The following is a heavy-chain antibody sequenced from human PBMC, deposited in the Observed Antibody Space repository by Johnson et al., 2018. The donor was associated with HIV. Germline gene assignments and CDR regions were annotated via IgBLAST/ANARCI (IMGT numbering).Heavy chain of an antibody. Sequence: VQVVESGGGLMQPGGSLRLSCAASGFTVSSNYMSWVRQAPGKGLEWVSIIYSGGSTYYADSATGRFTISRDNSKNPLYLQMNSLRAGDTAVYYCAREDHYYDAFDIWGQGTMVTVSS. D-gene: IGHD3-10*01. J-gene: IGHJ3*02. CDR2: IYSGGST. CDR1: GFTVSSNY. V-gene: IGHV3-53*01. CDR3: AREDHYYDAFDI.